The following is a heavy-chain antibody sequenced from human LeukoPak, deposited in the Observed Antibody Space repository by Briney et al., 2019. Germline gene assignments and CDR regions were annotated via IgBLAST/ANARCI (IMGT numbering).Heavy chain of an antibody. V-gene: IGHV1-18*01. Sequence: ASVKVSCKASGYTFTSYGISWVRQAPGQGLESMGWISSYNGNTNYAQKFQGRVTITRNTSISTAYMELSSLRSEDTAVYYCARFAGAKVDVWGKGTTVTVSS. CDR1: GYTFTSYG. CDR3: ARFAGAKVDV. D-gene: IGHD1-26*01. CDR2: ISSYNGNT. J-gene: IGHJ6*04.